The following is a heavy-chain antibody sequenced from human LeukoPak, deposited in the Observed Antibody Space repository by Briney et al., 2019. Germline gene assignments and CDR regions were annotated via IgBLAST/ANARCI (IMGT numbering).Heavy chain of an antibody. J-gene: IGHJ3*02. V-gene: IGHV1-69*04. D-gene: IGHD2-15*01. CDR2: IIPILGIA. CDR3: ASGNRQNAFDI. CDR1: GYTFTSYG. Sequence: SVKVSCKASGYTFTSYGISWVRQAPGQGLEWMGRIIPILGIANYAQKFQGRVTITADKSTSTAYMELSSLRSEDTAVYYCASGNRQNAFDIWGQGTMVTVSS.